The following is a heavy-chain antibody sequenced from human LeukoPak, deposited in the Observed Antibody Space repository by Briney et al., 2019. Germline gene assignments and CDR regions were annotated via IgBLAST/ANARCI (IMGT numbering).Heavy chain of an antibody. Sequence: ASVKVSCKASGYTFISYTMNWMRQAPGQGLEWMGWINTNTGNPTYAQGFTGRFVFSLDTSVSTAYLQISSLKAEDTAVYYCARGMCSDGVCYFLADYWGQGTLVTVSS. CDR1: GYTFISYT. V-gene: IGHV7-4-1*02. J-gene: IGHJ4*02. CDR3: ARGMCSDGVCYFLADY. D-gene: IGHD2-15*01. CDR2: INTNTGNP.